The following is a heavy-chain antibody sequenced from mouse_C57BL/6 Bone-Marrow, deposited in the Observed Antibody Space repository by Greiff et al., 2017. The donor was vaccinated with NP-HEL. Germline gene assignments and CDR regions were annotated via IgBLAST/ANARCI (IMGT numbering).Heavy chain of an antibody. CDR3: ARYYYGTGYFDY. V-gene: IGHV1-72*01. Sequence: QVQLQQPGAELVKPGASVKLSCKASGYTFTNYWMHWVKQRPGRGLEWIGRIDPYSGGTKYNEKFKSKATLTVDTPSSTAYMQLSSLTSEDSAVYYGARYYYGTGYFDYGGQGTTLTVSA. J-gene: IGHJ2*01. CDR1: GYTFTNYW. CDR2: IDPYSGGT. D-gene: IGHD1-1*01.